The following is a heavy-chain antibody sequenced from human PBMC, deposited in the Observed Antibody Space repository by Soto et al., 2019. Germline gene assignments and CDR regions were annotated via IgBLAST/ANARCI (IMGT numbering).Heavy chain of an antibody. D-gene: IGHD5-12*01. V-gene: IGHV6-1*01. CDR2: TYFRSKWYN. CDR1: GDSVSSNTAS. J-gene: IGHJ5*02. Sequence: QTLSLTCAISGDSVSSNTASWNWIRQSPSRGLEWLGRTYFRSKWYNDYAVSVKNRIIINPNTSNNQYSLQLNSVTPEDTAVYFCAKGDNLGPKTGYAFDPWGQGIMVTVSS. CDR3: AKGDNLGPKTGYAFDP.